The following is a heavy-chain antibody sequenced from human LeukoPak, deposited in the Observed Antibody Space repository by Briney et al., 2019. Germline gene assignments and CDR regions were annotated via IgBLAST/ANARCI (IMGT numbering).Heavy chain of an antibody. CDR3: ARIGYSSSSLDY. Sequence: GGSLRVSCAASGFTFRNYWMTWVRQAPGKGLEWVANINQEGSAKYYLDSVKGRFTISRDNAKSSVYLQMNSLRAEDTGVYHCARIGYSSSSLDYWGQGILVTVSS. CDR1: GFTFRNYW. CDR2: INQEGSAK. J-gene: IGHJ4*02. D-gene: IGHD6-6*01. V-gene: IGHV3-7*01.